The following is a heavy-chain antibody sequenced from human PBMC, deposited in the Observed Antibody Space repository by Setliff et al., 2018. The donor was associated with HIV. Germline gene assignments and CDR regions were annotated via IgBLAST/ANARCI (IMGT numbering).Heavy chain of an antibody. CDR1: GFTFSTYG. D-gene: IGHD1-26*01. CDR3: TRHRGSFDY. J-gene: IGHJ4*02. Sequence: PGGSLRPSCEASGFTFSTYGMNWVRQAPGKGLEWVGRIRSKANNYATEYGASVKGRFIISRDDSKNMAYLQMNSLRTEDTAIYYCTRHRGSFDYWGLGTLVTVSS. V-gene: IGHV3-73*01. CDR2: IRSKANNYAT.